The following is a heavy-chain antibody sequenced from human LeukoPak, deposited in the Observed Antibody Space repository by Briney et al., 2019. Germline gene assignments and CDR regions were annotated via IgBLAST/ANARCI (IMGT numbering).Heavy chain of an antibody. CDR1: GFTFSSYW. D-gene: IGHD4-23*01. V-gene: IGHV3-7*01. CDR2: IKQDGSEK. J-gene: IGHJ4*02. Sequence: GGSLRLSCAASGFTFSSYWMSWVRQAPGKGLEWVANIKQDGSEKYYVDSVKGRFTISRDNSRNTLYLQLNSLRAEDTAVYYCARDTVGGCFDYWGQGTLVTVSS. CDR3: ARDTVGGCFDY.